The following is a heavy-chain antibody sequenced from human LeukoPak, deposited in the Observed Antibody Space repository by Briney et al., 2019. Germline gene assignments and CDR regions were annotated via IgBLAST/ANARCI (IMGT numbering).Heavy chain of an antibody. J-gene: IGHJ3*02. CDR2: ISGSGGGT. D-gene: IGHD3-10*01. CDR3: ARAMVRGVIITADAFDI. V-gene: IGHV3-23*01. Sequence: GGSLRLSCAASGFAFSNYAMTWVRQAPGKGLEWVSAISGSGGGTFYADSVKGRFTISRDKSKDTLYLQMSSLRAEDTAVYYCARAMVRGVIITADAFDIWGQGTMVTVSS. CDR1: GFAFSNYA.